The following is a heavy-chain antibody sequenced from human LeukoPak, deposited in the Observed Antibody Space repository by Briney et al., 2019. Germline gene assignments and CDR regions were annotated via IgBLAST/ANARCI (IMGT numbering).Heavy chain of an antibody. CDR1: GGSISSSSYY. V-gene: IGHV4-39*01. CDR3: ARKDSSSCIDY. J-gene: IGHJ4*02. Sequence: SETLSLTCTVSGGSISSSSYYWGWIRQPPGKGLEWIGSIYYSGSTYYNPSLKSRVTISVDTSKNQFSLKLSSVTAADTAVYYCARKDSSSCIDYWGQGTLVTVSS. D-gene: IGHD6-13*01. CDR2: IYYSGST.